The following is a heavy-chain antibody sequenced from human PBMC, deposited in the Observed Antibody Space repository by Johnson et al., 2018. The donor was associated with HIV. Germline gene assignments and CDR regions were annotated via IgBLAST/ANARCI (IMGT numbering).Heavy chain of an antibody. CDR2: ISGSGGST. D-gene: IGHD3-10*01. J-gene: IGHJ3*02. Sequence: VQLVESGGGLVQPGRSLRLSCAASGFTFSSYAMSWVRQAPGKGLEWVSAISGSGGSTYYADSVKGRFTISRDNAKNSLYLQMNSLRAEDTALYYCAKDRGYFDAFDIWGQGTMVTVSS. CDR3: AKDRGYFDAFDI. V-gene: IGHV3-23*04. CDR1: GFTFSSYA.